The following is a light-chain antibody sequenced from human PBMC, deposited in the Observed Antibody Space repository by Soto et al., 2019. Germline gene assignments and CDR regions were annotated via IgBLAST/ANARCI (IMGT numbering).Light chain of an antibody. J-gene: IGKJ1*01. CDR2: GSS. CDR1: QSISTIY. Sequence: EMVLTQSPGTLSLSPGERATLSCRAGQSISTIYLAWYQQKPGQAPRLLIYGSSSRATGIPDRFSGSGSGTDFTLTISRLEPEDFAVYYCQQYGSSPPWTFGQGTKVDIK. V-gene: IGKV3-20*01. CDR3: QQYGSSPPWT.